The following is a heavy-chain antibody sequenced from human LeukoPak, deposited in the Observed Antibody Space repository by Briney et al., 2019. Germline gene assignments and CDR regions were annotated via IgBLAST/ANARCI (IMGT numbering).Heavy chain of an antibody. D-gene: IGHD3-3*01. CDR1: GFTFTNYW. Sequence: GGSLRLSCAASGFTFTNYWMSWVRQAPGKGLELVANIRQDRSEKYYVDSVKGRFTISRDNAKNSLYLQMNSLRAEDTAVYYCARLREIPVFGVVTKSTSYFDYWGQGTLVTVSS. J-gene: IGHJ4*02. CDR2: IRQDRSEK. V-gene: IGHV3-7*01. CDR3: ARLREIPVFGVVTKSTSYFDY.